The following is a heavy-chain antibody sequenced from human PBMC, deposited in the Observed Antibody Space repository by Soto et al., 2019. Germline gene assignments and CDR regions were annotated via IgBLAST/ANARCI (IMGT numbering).Heavy chain of an antibody. Sequence: SETLSLTCAVYGGSFSGYYWSWIRQPPGKGLEWIGEINHSGSTNYNPSLKSRVTISVDTSKNQFSLKLSSVTAADTAVYYCARSIVERITIFGVVTLSPYYMDVWGKGTTVTVSS. CDR2: INHSGST. D-gene: IGHD3-3*01. J-gene: IGHJ6*03. CDR1: GGSFSGYY. CDR3: ARSIVERITIFGVVTLSPYYMDV. V-gene: IGHV4-34*01.